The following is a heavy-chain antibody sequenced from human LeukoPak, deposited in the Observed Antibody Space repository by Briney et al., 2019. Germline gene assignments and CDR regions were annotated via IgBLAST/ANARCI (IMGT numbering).Heavy chain of an antibody. D-gene: IGHD3-10*01. Sequence: GGSLRLSCAASGFTFSSYAMSWVRQAPGKGLAWVSAISGSGGGTYYADSVKGRFTISRDNSKNTLYLQMNSLRADDTAVYYCAKGGLLWFGEVKPIDYWGQRTLVTVSS. CDR3: AKGGLLWFGEVKPIDY. J-gene: IGHJ4*02. CDR2: ISGSGGGT. CDR1: GFTFSSYA. V-gene: IGHV3-23*01.